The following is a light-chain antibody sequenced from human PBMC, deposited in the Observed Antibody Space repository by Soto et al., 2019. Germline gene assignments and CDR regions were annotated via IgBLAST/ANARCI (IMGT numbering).Light chain of an antibody. V-gene: IGKV1-27*01. CDR3: QKYRSVPV. Sequence: DIQMTQSPTSLSASVGDRVTITCRASQDIRNFVAWYLQKPGEAPKLLIYAASTLQSGVPSRFSGSGSGTDFTLTINSLQPEDVATYSCQKYRSVPVFGPGTKVEIK. CDR1: QDIRNF. J-gene: IGKJ3*01. CDR2: AAS.